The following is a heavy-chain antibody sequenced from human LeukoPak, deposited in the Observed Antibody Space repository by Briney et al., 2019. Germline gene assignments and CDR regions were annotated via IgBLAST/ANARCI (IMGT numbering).Heavy chain of an antibody. CDR1: GITFSTYA. CDR3: AKAAYGDYVGALDI. Sequence: GGSLSLSCAASGITFSTYAMTWVRQAPGKGLEWVSSISGSGAGKFYAAAVKGRFTTSRDNSKNTLYVQMNSLRTEDTAVYYCAKAAYGDYVGALDIWGQRTMVIVSS. J-gene: IGHJ3*02. V-gene: IGHV3-23*01. CDR2: ISGSGAGK. D-gene: IGHD4-17*01.